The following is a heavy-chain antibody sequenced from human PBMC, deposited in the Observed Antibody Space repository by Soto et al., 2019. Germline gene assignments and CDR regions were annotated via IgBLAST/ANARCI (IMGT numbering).Heavy chain of an antibody. CDR2: VYHTGST. CDR1: DYFISSGYF. J-gene: IGHJ4*02. Sequence: PSETLSLTCVVSDYFISSGYFWAWIRQPPGKGLEWIGTVYHTGSTYYSPSLKGRVTISVDTSKNLFSLNLSSVTSADTAVYYCGRYFHNYSGPTIWGQGTLVTVSS. CDR3: GRYFHNYSGPTI. V-gene: IGHV4-38-2*01. D-gene: IGHD5-12*01.